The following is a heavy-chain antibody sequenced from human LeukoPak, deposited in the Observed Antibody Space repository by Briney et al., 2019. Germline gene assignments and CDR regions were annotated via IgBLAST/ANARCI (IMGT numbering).Heavy chain of an antibody. Sequence: GGSLRLSCAASGFTFSSYGMYWVRQAPGKGLEWVAFIRYDGSNKYYADSVKGRFTVSRDNSKNTLYLQMKSLRAEDTAVYYCAKGGGYDAQYYYYYLDVWGKGTTVTISS. CDR2: IRYDGSNK. J-gene: IGHJ6*03. V-gene: IGHV3-30*02. CDR1: GFTFSSYG. D-gene: IGHD5-12*01. CDR3: AKGGGYDAQYYYYYLDV.